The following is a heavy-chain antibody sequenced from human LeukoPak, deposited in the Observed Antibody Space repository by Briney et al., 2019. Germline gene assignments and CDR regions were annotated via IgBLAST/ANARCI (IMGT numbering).Heavy chain of an antibody. Sequence: PGRSLRLSCVGSGFIFGNYEVDWVRQAPGRGLEWVSYISASGETLYADSVRGRFTISRDNAKNSVYLHMSSLRAEDTAVYYCGREMAATDWEMDYWGQGTLVTVSS. CDR1: GFIFGNYE. CDR3: GREMAATDWEMDY. CDR2: ISASGET. D-gene: IGHD5-24*01. J-gene: IGHJ4*02. V-gene: IGHV3-48*03.